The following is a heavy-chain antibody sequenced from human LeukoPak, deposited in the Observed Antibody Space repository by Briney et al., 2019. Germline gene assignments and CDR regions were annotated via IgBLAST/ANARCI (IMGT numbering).Heavy chain of an antibody. CDR3: ARGGYHHGFDI. CDR2: INSDGSDT. J-gene: IGHJ3*02. V-gene: IGHV3-74*01. D-gene: IGHD2-15*01. CDR1: GFTFNSYW. Sequence: GGSLRLSCAASGFTFNSYWSHWVRQAPGKGLVWVSRINSDGSDTIYADSVKGRFTISRDNAKSTVYLQMNSLKAEDTAVYYCARGGYHHGFDIWGQGTMVTVSS.